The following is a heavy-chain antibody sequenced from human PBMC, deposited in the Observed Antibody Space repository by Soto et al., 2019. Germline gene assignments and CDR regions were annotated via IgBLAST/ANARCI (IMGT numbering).Heavy chain of an antibody. CDR1: GGSISSGGYS. Sequence: SETLSLTCAVSGGSISSGGYSWSWIRQPPGKGLEWIGYIYHSGSTYYNPSLKSRVTISVDRSKNQFSLKLSSVTAADTAVYYCARVLPPFYFDYWGQGTLVTVYS. D-gene: IGHD3-10*01. V-gene: IGHV4-30-2*01. CDR3: ARVLPPFYFDY. CDR2: IYHSGST. J-gene: IGHJ4*02.